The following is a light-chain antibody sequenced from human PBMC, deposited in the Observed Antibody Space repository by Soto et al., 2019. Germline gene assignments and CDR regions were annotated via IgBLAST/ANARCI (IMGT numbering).Light chain of an antibody. CDR3: CSYVGSVIFV. J-gene: IGLJ1*01. Sequence: QTSLTQPRSVSGSPGQSVTISCTGTRTDVGYYNYVSWYQQYPGKAPKLMIYDVSGRPSGVPDRFSGSKSGNTASLTISGLQAEDEAYYYCCSYVGSVIFVFGTGTKVTVL. CDR2: DVS. CDR1: RTDVGYYNY. V-gene: IGLV2-11*01.